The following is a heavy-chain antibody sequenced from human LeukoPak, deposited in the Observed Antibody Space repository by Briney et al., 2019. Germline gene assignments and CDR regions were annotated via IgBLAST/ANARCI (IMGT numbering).Heavy chain of an antibody. D-gene: IGHD6-19*01. CDR1: GFTFSSYA. Sequence: PGGSLRLSCAASGFTFSSYAMSWVRQAPGKGLEWVSAISGSGGSTHYADSVKGRFTISRDNSKNTLYLQMNSLRAEDTAVYYCAKYLGSGWSARPHSWFDPWGQGTLVTVSS. V-gene: IGHV3-23*01. CDR2: ISGSGGST. J-gene: IGHJ5*02. CDR3: AKYLGSGWSARPHSWFDP.